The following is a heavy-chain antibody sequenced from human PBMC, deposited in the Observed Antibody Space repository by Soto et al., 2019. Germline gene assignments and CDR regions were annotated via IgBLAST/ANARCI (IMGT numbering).Heavy chain of an antibody. J-gene: IGHJ3*02. CDR3: AREIVATVTYVGAFDI. V-gene: IGHV3-21*01. Sequence: GGSLRLSCAASGFTFSSYSMNWVRQAPGKGLEWVSSISTTSTYLYYADSVKGRFTISRDNAKNSLYLQMNSLRAEDTAVYYCAREIVATVTYVGAFDIWGQGTMVTVSS. CDR1: GFTFSSYS. CDR2: ISTTSTYL. D-gene: IGHD5-12*01.